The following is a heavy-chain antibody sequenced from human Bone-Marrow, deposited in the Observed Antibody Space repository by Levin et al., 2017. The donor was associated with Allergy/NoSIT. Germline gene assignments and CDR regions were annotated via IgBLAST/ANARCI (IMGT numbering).Heavy chain of an antibody. D-gene: IGHD3-10*01. V-gene: IGHV3-53*01. CDR3: ARVSLLSHITMVRGVTPDAFDI. J-gene: IGHJ3*02. CDR2: IYSGGTI. Sequence: GGSLRLSCAVSGLTISSNYMSWVRQAPGKGLEWVSIIYSGGTIYYADSVKGRFTISRDNSKNTLYLQMNSLRAEDTAVYYCARVSLLSHITMVRGVTPDAFDIWGQGTMVTVSS. CDR1: GLTISSNY.